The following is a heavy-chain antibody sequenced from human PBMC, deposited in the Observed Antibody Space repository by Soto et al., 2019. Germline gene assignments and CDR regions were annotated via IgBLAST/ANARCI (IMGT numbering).Heavy chain of an antibody. CDR2: INPSGGST. Sequence: ASVKVSCKASGYTFTNYYIHWVRQAPGQGPEWMGIINPSGGSTSYAQSFQGRVTMTRDTSTSTVYMDLTSLRSDDTAVYYCARGRPRTTGYSASWYRGFEYWGQGTLVTVSS. CDR1: GYTFTNYY. V-gene: IGHV1-46*01. D-gene: IGHD6-13*01. CDR3: ARGRPRTTGYSASWYRGFEY. J-gene: IGHJ4*02.